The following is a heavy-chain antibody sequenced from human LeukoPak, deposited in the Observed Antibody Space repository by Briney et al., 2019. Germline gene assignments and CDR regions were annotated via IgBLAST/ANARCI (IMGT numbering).Heavy chain of an antibody. CDR2: IYYSGST. Sequence: PSETLSLTCTVSGGSISSSSYYWGWIRQPPGKGLEWIGSIYYSGSTYYNPSLNSRVTISVDTSKTQFYLKLSSVTAADTAVYYCASGGNVRYYYYYMDVWGKGTTVTVSS. V-gene: IGHV4-39*01. CDR1: GGSISSSSYY. J-gene: IGHJ6*03. CDR3: ASGGNVRYYYYYMDV. D-gene: IGHD4-23*01.